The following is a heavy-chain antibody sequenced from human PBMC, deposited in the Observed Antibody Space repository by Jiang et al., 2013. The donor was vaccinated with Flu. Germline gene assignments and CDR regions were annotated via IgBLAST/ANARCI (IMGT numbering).Heavy chain of an antibody. D-gene: IGHD6-13*01. Sequence: SCKASGYTFTDYYIHWIRQAPGQGLEWMGWINTNSGAANYAQKFQGRVTMTGDTSISTAYMELSRLRSDDTAVYYCARAPGMTIAPPGLWGQGTLVTVSS. CDR1: GYTFTDYY. V-gene: IGHV1-2*02. CDR2: INTNSGAA. J-gene: IGHJ4*02. CDR3: ARAPGMTIAPPGL.